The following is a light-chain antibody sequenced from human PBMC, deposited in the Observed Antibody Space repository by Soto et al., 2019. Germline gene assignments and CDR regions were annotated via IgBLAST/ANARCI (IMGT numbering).Light chain of an antibody. CDR2: GAS. CDR3: QDYSDWPTWA. Sequence: DIVVALSPATLSVSPGERATLSCRASQTISTNLAWYQQKPGQAPRLLIFGASTRATGIPARFSGSGSGTEFTLIISSLQSEDFAVYYCQDYSDWPTWAFGQGTKVAIK. J-gene: IGKJ1*01. V-gene: IGKV3-15*01. CDR1: QTISTN.